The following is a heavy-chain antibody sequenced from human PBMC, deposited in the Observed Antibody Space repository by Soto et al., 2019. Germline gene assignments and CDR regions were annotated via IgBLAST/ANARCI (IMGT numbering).Heavy chain of an antibody. CDR1: GFTFSDYW. CDR3: VKDGGYCSSSSCYAPRNHYFDS. Sequence: LRLSCAASGFTFSDYWMSWVRQAPGKGPEWVANIKFDGSVKQYVDSVRGRFTISRDNSKNSLFLQMNSLAAADTAVYYCVKDGGYCSSSSCYAPRNHYFDSWGQGTLVTVSS. V-gene: IGHV3-7*03. J-gene: IGHJ4*02. CDR2: IKFDGSVK. D-gene: IGHD2-2*01.